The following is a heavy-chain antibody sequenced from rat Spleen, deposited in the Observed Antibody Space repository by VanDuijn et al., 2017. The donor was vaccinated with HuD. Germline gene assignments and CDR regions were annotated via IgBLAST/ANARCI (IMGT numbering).Heavy chain of an antibody. D-gene: IGHD1-10*01. V-gene: IGHV2-1*01. CDR3: TRPNNPYWYFDF. J-gene: IGHJ1*01. CDR2: IQSGGST. Sequence: QVQLKESGPGLVQPSRTLSLTCTVSGFSLTSNGVGWVRQPPGKGLEGMGRIQSGGSTEYNSALKSRLSISRDTSKSQVFLKMNSLQTEDTAIYFCTRPNNPYWYFDFWGPGTMVTVSS. CDR1: GFSLTSNG.